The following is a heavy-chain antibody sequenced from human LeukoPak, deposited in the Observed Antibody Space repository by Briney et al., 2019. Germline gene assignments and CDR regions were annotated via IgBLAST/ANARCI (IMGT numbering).Heavy chain of an antibody. CDR1: GYTFTGYY. CDR3: ARDFQYSSSNAFDI. D-gene: IGHD6-6*01. Sequence: EASVKVSCKASGYTFTGYYMHWVRQAPGQGLEWMGWINSNSGGTNYAQKFQGRVTMTRDTSISTAYMELSRLRSDDTAMYYCARDFQYSSSNAFDIWGQGTMVTVSS. CDR2: INSNSGGT. V-gene: IGHV1-2*02. J-gene: IGHJ3*02.